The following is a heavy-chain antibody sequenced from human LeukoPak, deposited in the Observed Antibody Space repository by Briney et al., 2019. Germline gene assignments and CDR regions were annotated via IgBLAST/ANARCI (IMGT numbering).Heavy chain of an antibody. CDR2: ISSSSSYI. CDR1: GFTFSSYS. J-gene: IGHJ4*02. CDR3: ARESVSLTGYFPTPPYYFDY. V-gene: IGHV3-21*01. D-gene: IGHD3-9*01. Sequence: GGSLRLSCAASGFTFSSYSMNWVRQAPGKGLEWVSSISSSSSYIYYADSVKGRFTISRDNAKNSLYLQMNSLRAEDTAVYYCARESVSLTGYFPTPPYYFDYWGQGTLVTVSS.